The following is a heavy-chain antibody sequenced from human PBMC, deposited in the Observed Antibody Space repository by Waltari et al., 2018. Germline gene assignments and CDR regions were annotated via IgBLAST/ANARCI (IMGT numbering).Heavy chain of an antibody. V-gene: IGHV4-38-2*01. CDR1: GYSISSGYY. J-gene: IGHJ3*02. CDR2: IYHSGST. CDR3: ARPRSYSSLDAFDI. D-gene: IGHD6-13*01. Sequence: QVQLQESGPGLVKPSETLSLTCAVSGYSISSGYYWGWIRQPPGKGLEWIGIIYHSGSTYYNPSLKSRVTISVDTSKNQFSLKLSSVTAADTAVYYCARPRSYSSLDAFDIWGQGTMVTVSS.